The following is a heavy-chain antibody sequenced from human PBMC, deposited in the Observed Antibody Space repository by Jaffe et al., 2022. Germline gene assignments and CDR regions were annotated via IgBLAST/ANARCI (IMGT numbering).Heavy chain of an antibody. CDR1: GGTFSSYA. CDR3: ARSYYYDSSGYYYDYYYYMDV. D-gene: IGHD3-22*01. Sequence: QVQLVQSGAEVKKPGSSVKVSCKASGGTFSSYAISWVRQAPGQGLEWMGGIIPIFGTANYAQKFQGRVTITTDESTSTAYMELSSLRSEDTAVYYCARSYYYDSSGYYYDYYYYMDVWGKGTTVTVSS. CDR2: IIPIFGTA. J-gene: IGHJ6*03. V-gene: IGHV1-69*05.